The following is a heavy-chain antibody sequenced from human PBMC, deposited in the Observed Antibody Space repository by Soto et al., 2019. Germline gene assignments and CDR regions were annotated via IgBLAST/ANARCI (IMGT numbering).Heavy chain of an antibody. CDR2: INHSGST. CDR1: GGSFSGYY. CDR3: ARGPYCSSTSCYYRGRGYYYYYYYMDV. D-gene: IGHD2-2*01. V-gene: IGHV4-34*01. J-gene: IGHJ6*03. Sequence: QVQLQQWGAGLLKPSETLSLTCAVYGGSFSGYYWSWIRQPPGKGLEWIGEINHSGSTNYNPSLKSRVTISVDTSKNQFSLKLSSVTAADTAVYYCARGPYCSSTSCYYRGRGYYYYYYYMDVWGKGTTVTVSS.